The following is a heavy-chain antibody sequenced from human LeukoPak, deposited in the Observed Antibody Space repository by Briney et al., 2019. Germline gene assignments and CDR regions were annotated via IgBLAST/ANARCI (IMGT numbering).Heavy chain of an antibody. CDR1: GYTFTSYG. Sequence: ASVKVSCKASGYTFTSYGISWVRQAPGQGLEWMGWISAYNGNTHYAQKLQGRVTMTTDTSTGTVYMELRSLRSDDTAVYYCARGSPPRRNYDSRGYYSYYFDYWGQGTLVTASS. CDR2: ISAYNGNT. V-gene: IGHV1-18*01. CDR3: ARGSPPRRNYDSRGYYSYYFDY. J-gene: IGHJ4*02. D-gene: IGHD3-22*01.